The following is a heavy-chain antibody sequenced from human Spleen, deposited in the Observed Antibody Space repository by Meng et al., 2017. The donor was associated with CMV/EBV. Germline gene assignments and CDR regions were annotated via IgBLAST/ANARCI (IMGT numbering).Heavy chain of an antibody. V-gene: IGHV1-69*05. J-gene: IGHJ4*02. CDR2: IIPIFGTA. CDR1: GTFSSYA. CDR3: ASSPIYDYVWGFSFDY. D-gene: IGHD3-16*01. Sequence: GTFSSYAISWVRPAPGQGLGWMGGIIPIFGTANYAQKFQGRVTITTDESTSTAYMELSSLRSEDTAVYYCASSPIYDYVWGFSFDYWGQGTLVTVSS.